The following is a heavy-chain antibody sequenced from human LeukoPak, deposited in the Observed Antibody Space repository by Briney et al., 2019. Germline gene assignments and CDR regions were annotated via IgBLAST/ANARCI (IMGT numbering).Heavy chain of an antibody. V-gene: IGHV3-30*02. CDR2: IQSDGGDQ. Sequence: PGGSLRLSCAASGFTFSSYGMHWVRQAPGKGLEWVAFIQSDGGDQYYADSVKGRLSISRDNSKNTLYLQMNSVRAEDTAVYYCAKDYSSGWYVGAFDYWGQGTLVTVSS. CDR1: GFTFSSYG. CDR3: AKDYSSGWYVGAFDY. D-gene: IGHD6-19*01. J-gene: IGHJ4*02.